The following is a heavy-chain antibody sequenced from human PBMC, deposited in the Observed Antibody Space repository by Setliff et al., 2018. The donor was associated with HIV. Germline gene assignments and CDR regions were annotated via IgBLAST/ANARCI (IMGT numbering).Heavy chain of an antibody. D-gene: IGHD5-18*01. V-gene: IGHV1-69*13. CDR2: IVPIFGPT. Sequence: SVKVSCKGSGGTFSSYAISWVRQAPGQGLEWMGGIVPIFGPTNYAQQFQGRLTITADESTSTAYMELSSLRYEDTAVYYCVGLGYSFSYRWWFDPWGQGTLVTVSS. CDR3: VGLGYSFSYRWWFDP. CDR1: GGTFSSYA. J-gene: IGHJ5*02.